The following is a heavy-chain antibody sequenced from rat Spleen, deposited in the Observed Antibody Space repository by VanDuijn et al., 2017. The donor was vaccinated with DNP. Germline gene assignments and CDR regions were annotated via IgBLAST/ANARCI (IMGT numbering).Heavy chain of an antibody. Sequence: EVQLVESGGDLVQPGRSLKLSCVASGFTFNYFWMAWIRQVPGKGLEWVAAIPGSGVTTYYSDSVRGRFTISRDNAKSTLYLQMNSLRSEDMATYYCVRPHDYAGSYPRYWGQGVMVTVSS. V-gene: IGHV5-31*01. J-gene: IGHJ2*01. CDR2: IPGSGVTT. CDR1: GFTFNYFW. CDR3: VRPHDYAGSYPRY. D-gene: IGHD1-12*02.